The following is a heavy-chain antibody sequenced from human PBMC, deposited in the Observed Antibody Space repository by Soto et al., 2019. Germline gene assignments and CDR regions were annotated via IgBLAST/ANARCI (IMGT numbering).Heavy chain of an antibody. CDR2: ISSSGSTI. CDR3: ARDNSGSYYRPRDAFDI. D-gene: IGHD1-26*01. V-gene: IGHV3-11*01. J-gene: IGHJ3*02. CDR1: GFTFRDYY. Sequence: GGSLRLSCAASGFTFRDYYMSWIRQAPGKGLEWVSYISSSGSTIYYADSVKGRFTISRDNAKNSLYLQMNSLRAEDTAVYYCARDNSGSYYRPRDAFDIWGQGTMVTVSS.